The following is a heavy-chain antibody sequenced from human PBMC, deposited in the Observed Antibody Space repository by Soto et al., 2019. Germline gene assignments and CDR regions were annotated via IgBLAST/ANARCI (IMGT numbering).Heavy chain of an antibody. J-gene: IGHJ4*02. CDR2: IYYSGST. CDR3: AGEIPGGFRFDF. Sequence: SETLSLTCTVSGGSISSTSYYWGWIRQPPGKGLVWIGNIYYSGSTYYNPSVKSRVTISVDTSKNQFSLKLSSVTAADTAVYYCAGEIPGGFRFDFWSQVTLLTVSS. CDR1: GGSISSTSYY. V-gene: IGHV4-39*07. D-gene: IGHD2-21*01.